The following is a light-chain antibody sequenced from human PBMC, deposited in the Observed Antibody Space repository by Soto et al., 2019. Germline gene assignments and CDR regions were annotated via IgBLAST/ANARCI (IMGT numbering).Light chain of an antibody. CDR1: ESIARH. CDR3: QQTYSTLSIT. J-gene: IGKJ5*01. Sequence: DIQMTQSPSSLSASVGDRVTITCRASESIARHLNWYQQKPGKAPKLLIYAASSLQNGVPSRFRGGGSGTDFTLTIINLQPEDFATYNCQQTYSTLSITFGQGTRLEIK. CDR2: AAS. V-gene: IGKV1-39*01.